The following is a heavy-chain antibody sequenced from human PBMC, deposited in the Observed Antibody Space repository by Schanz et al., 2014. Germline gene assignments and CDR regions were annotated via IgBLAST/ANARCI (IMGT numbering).Heavy chain of an antibody. Sequence: VQLLESGGGVVQPGRSLRLSCAASGFTFHTYDMHWVRQAPGKGLEWVAQISHDGHRDFYADSVKGRFTVSRDNNWKTLSLKMNSLRSDDTAIYHCARENSSGYYPAVTYYIDVWGKGTTXTVSS. CDR2: ISHDGHRD. D-gene: IGHD3-22*01. V-gene: IGHV3-30-3*01. CDR1: GFTFHTYD. J-gene: IGHJ6*03. CDR3: ARENSSGYYPAVTYYIDV.